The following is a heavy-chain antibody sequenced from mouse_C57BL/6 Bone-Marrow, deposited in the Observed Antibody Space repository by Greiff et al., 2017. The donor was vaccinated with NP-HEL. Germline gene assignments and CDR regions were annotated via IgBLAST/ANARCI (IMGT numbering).Heavy chain of an antibody. D-gene: IGHD1-1*02. CDR3: ARDRDLMGVAY. V-gene: IGHV5-4*01. CDR2: ISDGGSYT. CDR1: GFTFSSYA. J-gene: IGHJ3*01. Sequence: EVKLMESGAGLVKPGGSLKLSCAASGFTFSSYAMSWVRQTPEKRLEWVATISDGGSYTSYPDNVKGRFTISRDNAKNNLYLQMSHLKSEDTAMYFCARDRDLMGVAYWGQGTLVTVSA.